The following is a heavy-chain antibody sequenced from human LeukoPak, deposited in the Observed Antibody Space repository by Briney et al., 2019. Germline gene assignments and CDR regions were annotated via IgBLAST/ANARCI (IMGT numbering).Heavy chain of an antibody. V-gene: IGHV3-23*01. Sequence: GGSLRLSCAASAFTFSSYAMSWVRQAPGKVLEWVSAIIGSGGSTYYADSVKGRFTISRDNSKNTLYLQMNSLRAEDTAVYYCAKDDGEYYFDYWGQGTLVTVSS. CDR2: IIGSGGST. D-gene: IGHD7-27*01. CDR1: AFTFSSYA. CDR3: AKDDGEYYFDY. J-gene: IGHJ4*02.